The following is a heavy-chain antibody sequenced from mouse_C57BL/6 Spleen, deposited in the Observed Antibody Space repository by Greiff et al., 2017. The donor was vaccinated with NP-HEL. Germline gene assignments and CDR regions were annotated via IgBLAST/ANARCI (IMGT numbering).Heavy chain of an antibody. CDR1: GYTFTSYW. V-gene: IGHV1-53*01. CDR3: ASSYYSNFYAMDY. D-gene: IGHD2-5*01. CDR2: INPRNGGT. Sequence: QVQLQQPGTELVKPGASVKLSCKASGYTFTSYWMHWVKQRPGQGLEWIGNINPRNGGTNYNEKFKSKATLTVDKSSSTASMQLSSLTSEDSAVYYCASSYYSNFYAMDYWGQGTSVTVSS. J-gene: IGHJ4*01.